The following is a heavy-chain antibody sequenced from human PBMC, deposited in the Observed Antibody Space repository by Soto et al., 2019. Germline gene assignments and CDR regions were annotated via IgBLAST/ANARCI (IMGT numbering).Heavy chain of an antibody. CDR3: ARDEGGYSSGGYRGRQPYYYGMDV. V-gene: IGHV1-18*01. D-gene: IGHD6-19*01. J-gene: IGHJ6*02. CDR1: GYTFTSYG. Sequence: ASVKVSCKASGYTFTSYGISWVRQAPGQGLEWMGWISAYNGNTNYAQKLQGRVTMTTDTSTSTAYMELRSLRSDDTAVYYCARDEGGYSSGGYRGRQPYYYGMDVWGQGTTVTVSS. CDR2: ISAYNGNT.